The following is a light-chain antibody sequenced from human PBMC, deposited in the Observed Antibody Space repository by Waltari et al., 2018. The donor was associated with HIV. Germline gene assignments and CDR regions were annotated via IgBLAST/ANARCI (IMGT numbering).Light chain of an antibody. CDR3: NSYAGSNNWV. CDR1: SSDVGGYKY. J-gene: IGLJ3*02. Sequence: QSSLTQPPSASGPPGQSVTISCTGTSSDVGGYKYVSWYQQHPGKAPKPMIYEVNKRPSVVPDRFSGSKSANTASLTVSGLQADDEADYYCNSYAGSNNWVFGGVTKLTVL. V-gene: IGLV2-8*01. CDR2: EVN.